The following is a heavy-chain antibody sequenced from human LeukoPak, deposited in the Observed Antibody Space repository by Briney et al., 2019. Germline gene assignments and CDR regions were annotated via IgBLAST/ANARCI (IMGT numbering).Heavy chain of an antibody. D-gene: IGHD6-6*01. V-gene: IGHV1-18*01. Sequence: EASVKVSCKVSGYTFTSYGISWVRRAPGQGREWMGWISAYNGNTNYAQKLQGRVTMTTDTSTSTAYMELRSLRSEDTAVYYCARDWDSSIADLWGQGTLVTVSS. CDR1: GYTFTSYG. CDR2: ISAYNGNT. CDR3: ARDWDSSIADL. J-gene: IGHJ5*02.